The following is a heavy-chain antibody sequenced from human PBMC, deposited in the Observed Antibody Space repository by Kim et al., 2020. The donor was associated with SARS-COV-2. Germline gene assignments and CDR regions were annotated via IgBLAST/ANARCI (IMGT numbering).Heavy chain of an antibody. CDR2: IRSTSYI. D-gene: IGHD4-17*01. CDR1: GFTFSNYS. Sequence: GGSLRLSCAASGFTFSNYSINWVRQAPGKGLEWVSSIRSTSYIYNADSVKGRFTISRDDAKNSLYLQMNTLRAEETAVYYCAREDYGDYVGDTGMDVWGQGTTVTVSS. CDR3: AREDYGDYVGDTGMDV. J-gene: IGHJ6*02. V-gene: IGHV3-21*01.